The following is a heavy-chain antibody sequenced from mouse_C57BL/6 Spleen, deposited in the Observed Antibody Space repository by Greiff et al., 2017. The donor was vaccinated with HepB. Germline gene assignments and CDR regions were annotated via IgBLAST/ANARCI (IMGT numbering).Heavy chain of an antibody. CDR2: ISSGSSTI. CDR3: ARRPYGSYFDY. V-gene: IGHV5-17*01. CDR1: GFTFSDYG. D-gene: IGHD1-1*01. J-gene: IGHJ2*01. Sequence: EVNLVESGGGLVKPGGSLKLSCAASGFTFSDYGMHWVRQAPEKGLEWVAYISSGSSTIYYADTVKGRFTISRDNAKNTLFLQMTSLRSEDTAMYYCARRPYGSYFDYWGQGTTLTVSS.